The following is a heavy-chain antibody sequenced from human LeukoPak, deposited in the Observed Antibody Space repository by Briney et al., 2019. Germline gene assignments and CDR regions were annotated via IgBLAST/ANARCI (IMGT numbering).Heavy chain of an antibody. J-gene: IGHJ6*03. D-gene: IGHD2-15*01. Sequence: ASVKVSCKASGYTFTGYYMHWVRQAPGQGLEWMGWINPNSGGTNYAQKFQGRVTMTRDTSISTAYMELSRLRSDDTAVYYCARGSCSGGSCYSYYYYYYYMDVWGKGTTVTISS. CDR1: GYTFTGYY. CDR2: INPNSGGT. CDR3: ARGSCSGGSCYSYYYYYYYMDV. V-gene: IGHV1-2*02.